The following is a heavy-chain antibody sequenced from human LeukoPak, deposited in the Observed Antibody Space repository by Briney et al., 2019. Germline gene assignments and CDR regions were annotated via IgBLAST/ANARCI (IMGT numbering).Heavy chain of an antibody. D-gene: IGHD3-3*01. CDR2: ISSSSSYI. Sequence: GGSLRLSCAASGFTFSSYSMNWVRQAPGKGLEWVSSISSSSSYIYYADSVKGRFTISRDNAKNSLYLQMNGLRAEDTAVYYCARTALARYYDFGSGYYRPLDYYYVDVWGKGTTVTVSS. V-gene: IGHV3-21*01. CDR3: ARTALARYYDFGSGYYRPLDYYYVDV. CDR1: GFTFSSYS. J-gene: IGHJ6*03.